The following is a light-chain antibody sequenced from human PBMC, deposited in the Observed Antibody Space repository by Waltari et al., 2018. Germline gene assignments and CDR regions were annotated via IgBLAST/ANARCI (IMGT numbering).Light chain of an antibody. CDR3: SSYAGNNVV. CDR2: EVS. J-gene: IGLJ2*01. Sequence: QSALTQPPSASGSPGQSVTISCPGTSSDVGGYNYVSWYQQHPGQAPKFLIYEVSKLPSGVPDRFSGSKSGNTSSLTVSGLQAEDEADYYCSSYAGNNVVFGGGTKLTVL. CDR1: SSDVGGYNY. V-gene: IGLV2-8*01.